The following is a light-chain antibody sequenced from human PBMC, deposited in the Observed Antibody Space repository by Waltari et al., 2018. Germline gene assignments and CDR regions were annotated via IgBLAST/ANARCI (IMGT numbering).Light chain of an antibody. Sequence: IVLTQSPGTLSLSPGERATLSCRASPIVSRSLAWYQKKPGQAPKLLIYGASTRATGIPDRFTGSGSGTDFSLTISSLEPEDFAIYFCQHYVRLPATFGQGTKVEIK. V-gene: IGKV3-20*01. CDR1: PIVSRS. J-gene: IGKJ1*01. CDR2: GAS. CDR3: QHYVRLPAT.